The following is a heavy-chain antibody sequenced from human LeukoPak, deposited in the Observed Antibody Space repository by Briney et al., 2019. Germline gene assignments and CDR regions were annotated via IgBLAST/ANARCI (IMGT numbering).Heavy chain of an antibody. V-gene: IGHV3-7*01. CDR2: IKQDGSEK. D-gene: IGHD3-22*01. CDR3: ARDPNYYDSRPVD. J-gene: IGHJ4*02. CDR1: GFTFSSYW. Sequence: GGSLRLSCAASGFTFSSYWMSWVRQAPGKGLEWVANIKQDGSEKYYVDSVKGRFTISRDNAKNSLYLQMNSLRAEDTAVYYCARDPNYYDSRPVDWGQGTLVTVSS.